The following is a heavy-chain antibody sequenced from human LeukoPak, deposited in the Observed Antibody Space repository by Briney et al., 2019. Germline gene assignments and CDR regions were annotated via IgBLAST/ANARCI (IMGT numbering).Heavy chain of an antibody. CDR1: GFTFSNYY. CDR3: AIAEREPVATLTYCDS. CDR2: ITSNGTNT. D-gene: IGHD5-12*01. Sequence: GGSLRLSCAASGFTFSNYYMSWIRQAPGKGLEWVSFITSNGTNTNYADSVKGRFTISRDNPKNTLYLQMNSLRAEDTAVYYCAIAEREPVATLTYCDSCRRGRLVSVSS. V-gene: IGHV3-30*03. J-gene: IGHJ4*02.